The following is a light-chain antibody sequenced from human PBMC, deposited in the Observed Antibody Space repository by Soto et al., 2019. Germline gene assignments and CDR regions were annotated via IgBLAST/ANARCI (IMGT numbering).Light chain of an antibody. Sequence: EIVLTQSPATLSLSPGERATLSCRASQCVSSYLAWYQQKPGQAPRLLIYDASNRATRIPARFSGSGSGTDFTLTISSLEPEDFAVYYCQQRSNWPPTFGGGTKVEIK. V-gene: IGKV3-11*01. CDR1: QCVSSY. J-gene: IGKJ4*01. CDR2: DAS. CDR3: QQRSNWPPT.